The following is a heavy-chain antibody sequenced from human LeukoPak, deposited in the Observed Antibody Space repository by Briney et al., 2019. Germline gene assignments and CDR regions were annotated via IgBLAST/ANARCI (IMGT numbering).Heavy chain of an antibody. Sequence: ASVKISCKASGYASGYTFTSYYMHWVRQTPGQGLEWMGWISAYNGNTNYAQKLQGRVTMTTDTSTSTAYMELRSLRSDDTAVYYCARGPWGDYVLTAFDTWGQGTMVTVSS. CDR3: ARGPWGDYVLTAFDT. J-gene: IGHJ3*02. V-gene: IGHV1-18*04. D-gene: IGHD4-17*01. CDR1: GYASGYTFTSYY. CDR2: ISAYNGNT.